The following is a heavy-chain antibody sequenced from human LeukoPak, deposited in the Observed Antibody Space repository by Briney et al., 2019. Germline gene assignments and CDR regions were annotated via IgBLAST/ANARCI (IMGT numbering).Heavy chain of an antibody. V-gene: IGHV4-34*01. J-gene: IGHJ4*02. D-gene: IGHD6-19*01. CDR1: GFTLSSYS. CDR3: ARLGRIAVAGVDY. CDR2: INHSGST. Sequence: PGGSLRLSCAASGFTLSSYSMNWVRQPPGKGLEWIGEINHSGSTSYNPSLKSRVTISVDTSKNQFSLKLSSVTAADTAVYYCARLGRIAVAGVDYWGQGTLVTVSS.